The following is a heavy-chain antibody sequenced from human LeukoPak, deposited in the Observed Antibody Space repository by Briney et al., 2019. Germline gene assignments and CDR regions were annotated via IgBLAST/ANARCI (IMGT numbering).Heavy chain of an antibody. CDR3: VRDKGVGRTERFDS. Sequence: GGSLRLSCAVSGVSVSDTFMTWVRQAPGKGQQWVSVILDTGITTYADSVKGRFSISRDNSKNTVYLQMNSLSVDDTAVYYCVRDKGVGRTERFDSWGPGTLVTVSS. D-gene: IGHD1-26*01. CDR1: GVSVSDTF. J-gene: IGHJ4*02. CDR2: ILDTGIT. V-gene: IGHV3-53*01.